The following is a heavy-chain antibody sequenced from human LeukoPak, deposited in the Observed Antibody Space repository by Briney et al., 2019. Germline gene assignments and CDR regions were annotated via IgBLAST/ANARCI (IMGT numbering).Heavy chain of an antibody. D-gene: IGHD3-10*01. Sequence: ASVKVSCKASGYTFTGYYMHWVRQAPGQGVGWMGWINPNSGGTNYAQKFQGRVTITGDTAMSTAYSGLSRLRSDDTAVYYCARDKVGGFGEFYYYYYYMDVWGKGTTVTVSS. CDR1: GYTFTGYY. CDR2: INPNSGGT. V-gene: IGHV1-2*02. J-gene: IGHJ6*03. CDR3: ARDKVGGFGEFYYYYYYMDV.